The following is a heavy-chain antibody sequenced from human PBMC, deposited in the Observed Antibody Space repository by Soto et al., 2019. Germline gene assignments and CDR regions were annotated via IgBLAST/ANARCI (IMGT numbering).Heavy chain of an antibody. Sequence: PGGSPILSCAASCFTCSSYAMHWVRQAPAQGLEWVAVISYDGSNKYYADSVKGRFTISRDNSKNTLYLQMKSLRAEDTAVYYCARERVATIAYGWDYGMDVWGQGTTDTVSS. V-gene: IGHV3-30-3*01. CDR3: ARERVATIAYGWDYGMDV. CDR2: ISYDGSNK. J-gene: IGHJ6*02. D-gene: IGHD5-12*01. CDR1: CFTCSSYA.